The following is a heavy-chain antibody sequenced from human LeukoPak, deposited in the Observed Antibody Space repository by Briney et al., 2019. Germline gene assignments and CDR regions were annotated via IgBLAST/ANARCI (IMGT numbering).Heavy chain of an antibody. CDR1: GYTFTGYY. J-gene: IGHJ3*02. D-gene: IGHD3-16*02. V-gene: IGHV1-2*02. CDR2: INPNSGGT. Sequence: ASVKVSCKASGYTFTGYYMHWERQAPGQGLEWMGWINPNSGGTNYAQKFQGRVTMTRDTSISTAYMELSRLRSDDTAVYYCARTYRVTDAFDIWGQGTMVTVSS. CDR3: ARTYRVTDAFDI.